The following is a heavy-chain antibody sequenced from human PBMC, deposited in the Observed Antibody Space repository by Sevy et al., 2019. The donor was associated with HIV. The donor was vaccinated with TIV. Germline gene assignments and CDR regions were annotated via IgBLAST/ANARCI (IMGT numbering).Heavy chain of an antibody. CDR3: ARATKRGRGLDY. CDR2: IYYSGST. CDR1: RGSISLYY. V-gene: IGHV4-59*01. D-gene: IGHD5-12*01. Sequence: SETLSLTCTVSRGSISLYYWSWVRQPPGKGLEWIGYIYYSGSTNYTPSLKSRVAFSVDTSKNQFSLKLTSVTAADTAVYYCARATKRGRGLDYRGQGTLVTVSS. J-gene: IGHJ4*02.